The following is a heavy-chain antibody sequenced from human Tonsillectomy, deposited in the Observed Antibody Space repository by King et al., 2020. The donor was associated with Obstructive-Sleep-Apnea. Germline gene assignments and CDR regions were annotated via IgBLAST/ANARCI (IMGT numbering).Heavy chain of an antibody. CDR3: AKGDSRGYYFFDY. CDR2: ISGSGGST. J-gene: IGHJ4*02. D-gene: IGHD3-22*01. CDR1: GFSFSDYV. Sequence: VQLVESGGALVQPGGSLRLSCAASGFSFSDYVMTWVRQAPGKGLEWVSAISGSGGSTYYADSGKGRFTISRDNSKNTLYLQMNSLRAEDTAVYYCAKGDSRGYYFFDYWGQGTLVTVSS. V-gene: IGHV3-23*04.